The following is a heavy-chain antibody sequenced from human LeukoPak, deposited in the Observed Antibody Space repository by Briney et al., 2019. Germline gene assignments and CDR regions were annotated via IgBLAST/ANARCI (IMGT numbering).Heavy chain of an antibody. V-gene: IGHV5-10-1*01. CDR1: GYNFTNYW. CDR2: IDPSNSYT. D-gene: IGHD3-9*01. CDR3: ARHADYHILTGFDY. Sequence: GESLRISCKGSGYNFTNYWISWVRQMPGKGLEWMGRIDPSNSYTNYSPPFQGHVTISADRSISTAYLQWNSLKASDTAMYYRARHADYHILTGFDYWGQGTLVTVS. J-gene: IGHJ4*02.